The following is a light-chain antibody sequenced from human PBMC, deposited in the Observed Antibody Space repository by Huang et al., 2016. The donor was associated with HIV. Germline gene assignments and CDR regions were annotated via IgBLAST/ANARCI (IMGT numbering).Light chain of an antibody. CDR2: GTS. CDR1: QSVTGN. CDR3: QQYNKWPRT. J-gene: IGKJ3*01. V-gene: IGKV3-15*01. Sequence: EIAMTQSPATLSVSPGERATLSCRASQSVTGNLAWYQHKPGQPPRLLIYGTSTRAAGAAARFNASGSGTEFTLTINSLQSEDFAVYYCQQYNKWPRTFGPGTKWMSN.